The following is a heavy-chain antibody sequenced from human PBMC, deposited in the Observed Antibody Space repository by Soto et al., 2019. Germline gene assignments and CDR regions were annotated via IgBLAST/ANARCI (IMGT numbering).Heavy chain of an antibody. CDR2: IYYTAST. V-gene: IGHV4-31*03. CDR3: ARGISSSWLQEQGGFDY. CDR1: GGSISSDGYY. Sequence: QVQLQESGPGLVKPSQTLSLTCTVSGGSISSDGYYWNWIRQHPGKGLEWIGYIYYTASTYYNPSLTSRVTRSVDTSRSQFSLKLSSVSAADTGVYYCARGISSSWLQEQGGFDYWGQGTLVTVSS. D-gene: IGHD6-13*01. J-gene: IGHJ4*02.